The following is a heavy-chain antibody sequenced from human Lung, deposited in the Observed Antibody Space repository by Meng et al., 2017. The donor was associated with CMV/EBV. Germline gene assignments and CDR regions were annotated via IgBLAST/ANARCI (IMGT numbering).Heavy chain of an antibody. Sequence: ASXXVSXKASGYTFTSYDINWVRQATGQGLEWMGWMNPNSGNTGYAQKFQGRVTMTRNTSISTAYMELSSLRSEDTAVYYCARGFLAAKSGLRSLTYWGQGTXVTGAS. D-gene: IGHD2-15*01. V-gene: IGHV1-8*01. J-gene: IGHJ4*02. CDR3: ARGFLAAKSGLRSLTY. CDR2: MNPNSGNT. CDR1: GYTFTSYD.